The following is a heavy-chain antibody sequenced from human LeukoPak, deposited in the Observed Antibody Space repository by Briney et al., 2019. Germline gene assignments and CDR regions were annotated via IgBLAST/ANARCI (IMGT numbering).Heavy chain of an antibody. CDR3: ARDLGSGGNSDY. CDR2: ISHSGTT. Sequence: SENLSLTCTVSGYSISSGYYSGWIRQPPGKGLEWIGSISHSGTTYYNPSLKSRVTISLDTSKNQFSLKLSSVTAADTAVYYCARDLGSGGNSDYWGQGTLVTVSS. J-gene: IGHJ4*02. D-gene: IGHD4-23*01. CDR1: GYSISSGYY. V-gene: IGHV4-38-2*02.